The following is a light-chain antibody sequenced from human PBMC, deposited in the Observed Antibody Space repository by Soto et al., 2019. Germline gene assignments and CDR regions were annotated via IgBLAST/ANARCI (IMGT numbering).Light chain of an antibody. CDR2: NVS. Sequence: QSALAQPRSVSGTPGQSVSISCTGTTSDVGRFNLVSCYQQLPGNAPRLIIYNVSQRPSGVPGLFSGSKSGNTASLTSSGLQAEEDDYYHSFSDAGQCIWVFGGGTKLTVL. V-gene: IGLV2-11*01. J-gene: IGLJ3*02. CDR1: TSDVGRFNL. CDR3: FSDAGQCIWV.